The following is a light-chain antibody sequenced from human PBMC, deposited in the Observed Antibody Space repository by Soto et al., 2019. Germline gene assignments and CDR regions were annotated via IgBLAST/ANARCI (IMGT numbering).Light chain of an antibody. Sequence: DSVMTQTPLSSPVTLGQPASISCRSIQSLVHSDGNTYLRWLQQRPGQPPRLLICKISNRFSVVQDRFSCRGAGTDFTLQISRVEAEDVGVYYCMRATQFPQYTFGQGTKLEIK. CDR2: KIS. V-gene: IGKV2-24*01. CDR3: MRATQFPQYT. CDR1: QSLVHSDGNTY. J-gene: IGKJ2*01.